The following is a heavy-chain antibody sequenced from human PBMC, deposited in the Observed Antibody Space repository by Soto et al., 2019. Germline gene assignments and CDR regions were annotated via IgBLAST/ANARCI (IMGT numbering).Heavy chain of an antibody. CDR3: AKDDLDPCCSISSYYFDS. V-gene: IGHV3-30*18. CDR2: ISYDGSNK. J-gene: IGHJ4*02. D-gene: IGHD2-2*01. CDR1: GFSFSIYG. Sequence: QVQLVESGGGVVQPGRSLRLSCAASGFSFSIYGMHWVRQAPGKGLEWVAVISYDGSNKQYADSVKGRFTISRDNSKNSVYLRMDSLSTEDAAVYYCAKDDLDPCCSISSYYFDSWGQGTLVTVSS.